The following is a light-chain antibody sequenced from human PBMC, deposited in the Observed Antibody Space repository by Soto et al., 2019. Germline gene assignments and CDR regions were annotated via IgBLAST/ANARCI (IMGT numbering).Light chain of an antibody. Sequence: EIVMTQSPATLSVSPGQTATLSCRASQTVARDLAWYQHKPGQAPRLLIYGASTRATGIPARFSGSGSATEFTLTISSLQAEDFAVYSCQQYNHWPPITFGQGTRLEIK. CDR1: QTVARD. CDR2: GAS. CDR3: QQYNHWPPIT. V-gene: IGKV3-15*01. J-gene: IGKJ5*01.